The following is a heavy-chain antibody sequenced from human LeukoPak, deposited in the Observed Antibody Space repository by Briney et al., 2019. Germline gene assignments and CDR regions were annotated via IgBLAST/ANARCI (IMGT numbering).Heavy chain of an antibody. CDR1: RFTFSNYW. J-gene: IGHJ4*02. Sequence: GGSLRLSCAASRFTFSNYWMRWVRQAPGKGLEWVANIKQDGSEKYYVDSVRGRFTISRDNAKNSLYLQMNSLRAEDTAVYFCVRDPLDYWGQGTLVTVSS. CDR2: IKQDGSEK. CDR3: VRDPLDY. V-gene: IGHV3-7*01.